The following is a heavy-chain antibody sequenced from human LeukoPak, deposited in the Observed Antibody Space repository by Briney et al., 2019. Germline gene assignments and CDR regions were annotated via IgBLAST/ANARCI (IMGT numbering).Heavy chain of an antibody. CDR2: IYYSGST. V-gene: IGHV4-59*01. Sequence: GSLRLSCAASGFTFSNYWMNWVRQPPGKGLEWIGNIYYSGSTKYNPSLKSRITISVDTSKNQFSLKLSSVTAADTAVYYCARGGGGTAYFDYWGQGSLVTVSS. CDR3: ARGGGGTAYFDY. D-gene: IGHD2-21*02. J-gene: IGHJ4*02. CDR1: GFTFSNYW.